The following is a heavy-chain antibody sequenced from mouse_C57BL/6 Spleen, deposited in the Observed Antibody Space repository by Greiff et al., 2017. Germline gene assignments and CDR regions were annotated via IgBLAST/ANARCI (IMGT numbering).Heavy chain of an antibody. CDR1: GFTFSSYA. V-gene: IGHV5-4*01. J-gene: IGHJ3*01. CDR3: ARDLYPGGFAY. CDR2: ISDGGSYT. Sequence: DVMLVESGGGLVKPGGSLKLSCAASGFTFSSYAMSWVRQTPEKRLEWVATISDGGSYTYYPDNVKGRFTISRDNAKNNLYLQMSHLKSEDTAMYYCARDLYPGGFAYWGQGTLVTVSA.